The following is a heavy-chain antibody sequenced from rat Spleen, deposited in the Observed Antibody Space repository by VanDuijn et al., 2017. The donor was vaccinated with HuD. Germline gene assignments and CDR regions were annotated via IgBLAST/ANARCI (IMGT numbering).Heavy chain of an antibody. V-gene: IGHV2-15*01. CDR2: IWSGGST. CDR3: TRYYGGYSEGYFDY. Sequence: QVQLKESGPGLVQPSQTLSLMCTVSGFSLTTYTVSWVRQPPGKGLEWIGAIWSGGSTDYNSPLKSRLSISRDTSKSQVLLKMNSLQTEDTAIYFCTRYYGGYSEGYFDYWGQGVMVTVSS. D-gene: IGHD1-11*01. J-gene: IGHJ2*01. CDR1: GFSLTTYT.